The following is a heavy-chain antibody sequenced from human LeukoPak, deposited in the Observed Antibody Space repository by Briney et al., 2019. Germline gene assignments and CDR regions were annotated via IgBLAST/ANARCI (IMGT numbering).Heavy chain of an antibody. Sequence: VKVSCKASGYTFTSYGISWVRQAPGQRLEWMGWINAGNGNTKYSQKFQGRVTITRDTSASTAYMELSSLRSEDTAVYYCAREELQSAFDIWGQGTMVTVSS. CDR1: GYTFTSYG. D-gene: IGHD1-26*01. CDR3: AREELQSAFDI. J-gene: IGHJ3*02. CDR2: INAGNGNT. V-gene: IGHV1-3*01.